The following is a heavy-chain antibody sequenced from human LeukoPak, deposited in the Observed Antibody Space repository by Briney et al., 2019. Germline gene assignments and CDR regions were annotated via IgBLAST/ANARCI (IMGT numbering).Heavy chain of an antibody. D-gene: IGHD5-12*01. V-gene: IGHV3-11*01. Sequence: GGSLRLSCAASGFFFNDYYMSWIRQAPGKGLEWVAYVRGSGGTLYYADSVQGRFTISRHNVKKSLYLQMDNLRVDDPAVYYCARGVAKISWGQGTLVTVSS. J-gene: IGHJ5*02. CDR1: GFFFNDYY. CDR3: ARGVAKIS. CDR2: VRGSGGTL.